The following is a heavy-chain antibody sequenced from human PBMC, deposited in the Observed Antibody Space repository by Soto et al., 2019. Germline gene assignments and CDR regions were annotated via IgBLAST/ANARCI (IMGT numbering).Heavy chain of an antibody. D-gene: IGHD2-2*01. V-gene: IGHV1-69*06. CDR1: GGTFSSYA. CDR2: IIPIFGTA. Sequence: QVQLVQSGAEVKKPGSSVKVSCKASGGTFSSYAISWVRQAPGQGLEWMGGIIPIFGTANYAQKFHGRVTITADKSTSTAYMALSSLRSEDTAVYYCARGKIVVVPALGSYYYYGMDVWGQGTTVTVSS. CDR3: ARGKIVVVPALGSYYYYGMDV. J-gene: IGHJ6*02.